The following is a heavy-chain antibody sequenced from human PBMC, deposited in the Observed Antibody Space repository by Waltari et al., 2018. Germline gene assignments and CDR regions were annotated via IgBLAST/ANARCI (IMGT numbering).Heavy chain of an antibody. J-gene: IGHJ4*02. Sequence: EVQLVQSGAEVKKPGASLKISCKGSGYSFTSYWIDWVRQMPGKGLEWMGIRYLGDSDTRYSPSFQGQVTSSADKSISTAYLQWSSLKASDTAMYYCASRIAVAGTGGGFDYWGQGTLVTVSS. CDR2: RYLGDSDT. V-gene: IGHV5-51*01. D-gene: IGHD6-19*01. CDR1: GYSFTSYW. CDR3: ASRIAVAGTGGGFDY.